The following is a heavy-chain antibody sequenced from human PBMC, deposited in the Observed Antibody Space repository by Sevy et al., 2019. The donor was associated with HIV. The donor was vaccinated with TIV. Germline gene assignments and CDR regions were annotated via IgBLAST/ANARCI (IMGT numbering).Heavy chain of an antibody. V-gene: IGHV3-48*03. CDR3: ARVDANYDKGFDP. Sequence: GGSLRLSYEASGFTFSSYEMNWVRQAPGKGLEWVSYISSSGTTIKYADSVKGRFTISRDNAKNSLYMQMNSLRAEDTAVYYCARVDANYDKGFDPWGQGTLVTVSS. J-gene: IGHJ5*02. CDR1: GFTFSSYE. CDR2: ISSSGTTI. D-gene: IGHD3-22*01.